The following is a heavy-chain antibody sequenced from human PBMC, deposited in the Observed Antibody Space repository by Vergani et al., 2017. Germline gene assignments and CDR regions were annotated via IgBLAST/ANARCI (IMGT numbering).Heavy chain of an antibody. Sequence: QVQLQQWGAGLLKPSETLSLKCAVYGEAFTGYDWNWIRQSPGKGLEWIAEINAGGSTNYNPCLKSRVTISVDTSKNQFSLSLSFVTAADTAVYYCARGLEIRGVKIVQRFSYSSALDVWGQGTTVTVSS. CDR2: INAGGST. CDR1: GEAFTGYD. J-gene: IGHJ6*02. V-gene: IGHV4-34*01. CDR3: ARGLEIRGVKIVQRFSYSSALDV. D-gene: IGHD3-10*01.